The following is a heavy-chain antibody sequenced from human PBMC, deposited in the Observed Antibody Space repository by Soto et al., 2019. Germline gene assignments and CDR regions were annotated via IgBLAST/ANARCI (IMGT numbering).Heavy chain of an antibody. V-gene: IGHV1-18*01. J-gene: IGHJ4*02. CDR2: ISAYNGIT. CDR1: GYTFTSYG. D-gene: IGHD4-4*01. CDR3: ARASGNYVQMMVY. Sequence: GTSVKVSCKASGYTFTSYGLSWVRQATGQRIERMGWISAYNGITNYAQMLQGRVTMTTDTSTSTAYMELSRLRSDDTAVYYCARASGNYVQMMVYWGQGTLGTVSS.